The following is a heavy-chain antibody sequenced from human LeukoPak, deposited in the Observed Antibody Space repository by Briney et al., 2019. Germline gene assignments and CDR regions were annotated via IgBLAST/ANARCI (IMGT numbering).Heavy chain of an antibody. CDR1: GGSISSGDYY. Sequence: SGTLSLTCTVSGGSISSGDYYWSWVRQPPGKGLEWIGYIYYSGSTSYNPSLKSRVTISVDTSKNQFSLKLSSVTAADTAVYYCARDDDYGWGELSAFDIWGQGTMVTVSS. D-gene: IGHD3-16*01. V-gene: IGHV4-30-4*01. J-gene: IGHJ3*02. CDR2: IYYSGST. CDR3: ARDDDYGWGELSAFDI.